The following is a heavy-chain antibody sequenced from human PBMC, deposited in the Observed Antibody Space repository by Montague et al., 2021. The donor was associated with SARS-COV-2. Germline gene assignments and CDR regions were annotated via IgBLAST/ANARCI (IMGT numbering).Heavy chain of an antibody. CDR3: VRDGDSTTWPMDV. D-gene: IGHD6-13*01. V-gene: IGHV3-33*08. CDR1: GFTFRNSA. Sequence: SLRLSCAASGFTFRNSAMHWVRQAPGKGLEWVAIMWDEGGNKYCADSVKGRFTISRDNSKNTLYLQMNSLRVEDSAAYYCVRDGDSTTWPMDVWGQGTTVTVSS. J-gene: IGHJ6*02. CDR2: MWDEGGNK.